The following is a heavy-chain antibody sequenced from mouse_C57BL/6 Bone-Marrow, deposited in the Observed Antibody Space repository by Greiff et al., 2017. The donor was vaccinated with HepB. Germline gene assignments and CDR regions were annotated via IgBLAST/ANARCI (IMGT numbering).Heavy chain of an antibody. J-gene: IGHJ2*01. CDR3: ARDEIFYGYDGDY. V-gene: IGHV1-82*01. Sequence: VKLMESGPELVKPGASVKISCKASGYAFSSSWMNWVKQRPGKGLEWIGRIYPGDGDTNYNGKFKGKATLTADKSSSTAYMQLSSLTSEDSAVYFCARDEIFYGYDGDYWGQGTTLTVSS. CDR1: GYAFSSSW. CDR2: IYPGDGDT. D-gene: IGHD2-2*01.